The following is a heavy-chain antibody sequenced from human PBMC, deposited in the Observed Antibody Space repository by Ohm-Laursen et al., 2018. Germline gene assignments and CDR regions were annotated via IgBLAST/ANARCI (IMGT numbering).Heavy chain of an antibody. CDR2: IKPDGSEK. CDR1: GFTFSNYW. V-gene: IGHV3-7*02. CDR3: ARVGGYDSFDY. D-gene: IGHD5-12*01. J-gene: IGHJ4*02. Sequence: SLRLSCTASGFTFSNYWMSWVRQAPGKGLEWVANIKPDGSEKYYVDSVKGRFTISRDNAKNSLYLQMNSLRAEDTAVYYCARVGGYDSFDYWGQGTLVTVSS.